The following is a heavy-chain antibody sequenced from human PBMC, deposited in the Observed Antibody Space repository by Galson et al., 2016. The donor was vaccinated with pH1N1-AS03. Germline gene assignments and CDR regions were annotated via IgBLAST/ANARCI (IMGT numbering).Heavy chain of an antibody. Sequence: CAISGDSVSSNIDAWNWIRQSPSGGLEWLGRTYWRAKRYNDYAVSVKRRITINPDTSKTQFTLQLNSVTPEDTAVYYCAIGRYSAFDIWGQGTMVTVSS. D-gene: IGHD1-1*01. CDR3: AIGRYSAFDI. V-gene: IGHV6-1*01. J-gene: IGHJ3*02. CDR2: TYWRAKRYN. CDR1: GDSVSSNIDA.